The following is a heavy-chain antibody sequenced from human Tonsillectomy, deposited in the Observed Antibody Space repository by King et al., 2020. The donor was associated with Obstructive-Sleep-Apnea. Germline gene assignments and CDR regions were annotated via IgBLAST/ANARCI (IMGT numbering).Heavy chain of an antibody. J-gene: IGHJ5*02. Sequence: QLQESGPGLVKPSETLSLTCTVSGGSISSYYWSWIRQPPGKGLEWIGYIYYSGSTNYNPSLKSRVTISVDTSKNQFSLKLSSVTAADTAVYYCASGLSPPGYESIWFDPWGQGTLVTVSS. D-gene: IGHD5-12*01. CDR2: IYYSGST. CDR1: GGSISSYY. CDR3: ASGLSPPGYESIWFDP. V-gene: IGHV4-59*01.